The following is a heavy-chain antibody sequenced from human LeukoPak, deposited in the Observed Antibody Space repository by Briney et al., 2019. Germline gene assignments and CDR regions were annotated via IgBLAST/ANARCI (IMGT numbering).Heavy chain of an antibody. CDR3: ARGDWDY. D-gene: IGHD3/OR15-3a*01. Sequence: GGSLRLSCAASGFTFSSYNMNWVRQVPGKGLEWVSYNSPGSSITHYAGSVKGRFTISRDNAKNSLYLQMNSLRDEDTAVYYCARGDWDYWGQGALVTVSS. CDR2: NSPGSSIT. CDR1: GFTFSSYN. J-gene: IGHJ4*02. V-gene: IGHV3-48*02.